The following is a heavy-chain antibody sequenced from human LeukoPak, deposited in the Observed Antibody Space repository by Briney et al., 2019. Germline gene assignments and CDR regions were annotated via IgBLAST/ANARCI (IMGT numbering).Heavy chain of an antibody. V-gene: IGHV1-8*02. CDR1: RYTFRSYE. CDR2: MNPNSDNT. D-gene: IGHD3-16*01. Sequence: ASVKVSSKPSRYTFRSYEINRVGQATGRGGEWMGWMNPNSDNTGYAEKFQGRVTLTSNTSISTAYMDLSSLRSEDTAVYYCARGHGYYWGQGTLVTVSS. CDR3: ARGHGYY. J-gene: IGHJ4*02.